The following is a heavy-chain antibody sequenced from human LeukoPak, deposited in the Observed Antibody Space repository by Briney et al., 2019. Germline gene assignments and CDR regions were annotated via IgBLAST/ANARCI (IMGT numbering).Heavy chain of an antibody. CDR3: ARDLMDFWSGYYMDV. D-gene: IGHD3-3*01. CDR2: IYTTGST. V-gene: IGHV4-61*02. Sequence: SQTLSLTCTASGGSISSGSYYWSWIRQPAGKGLDWIGRIYTTGSTNYNPSLKSRVTISVDTSKNQFSLKLSSVTAADTAVYYCARDLMDFWSGYYMDVWGKGTTVTVSS. J-gene: IGHJ6*03. CDR1: GGSISSGSYY.